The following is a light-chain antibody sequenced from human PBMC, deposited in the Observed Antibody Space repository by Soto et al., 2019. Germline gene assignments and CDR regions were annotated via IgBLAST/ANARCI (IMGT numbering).Light chain of an antibody. CDR1: SSDVGGYNF. V-gene: IGLV2-14*01. Sequence: QSALTQPASVSGSPGQSITISCTGTSSDVGGYNFVSWYQHHPGKAPKLIIYEVSNWPSGVSNRFSASKSGNTASLTIFGLQAEDEADYYCSSYTNSSTLVLFGGVAKLTVL. CDR2: EVS. J-gene: IGLJ2*01. CDR3: SSYTNSSTLVL.